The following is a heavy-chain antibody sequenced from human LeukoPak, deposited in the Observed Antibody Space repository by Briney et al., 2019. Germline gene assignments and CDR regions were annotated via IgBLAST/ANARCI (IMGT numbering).Heavy chain of an antibody. CDR3: ARDSRLAYCGGDCSDAFDI. Sequence: SVKVSCKASGGTFSSYTISWVRQAPGQGLEWMGRIIPILGIAHYAQKFQGRVTITADKSTSTAYMELSSLRSEDTAVYYCARDSRLAYCGGDCSDAFDIWGQGTMVTVSS. V-gene: IGHV1-69*04. J-gene: IGHJ3*02. D-gene: IGHD2-21*01. CDR1: GGTFSSYT. CDR2: IIPILGIA.